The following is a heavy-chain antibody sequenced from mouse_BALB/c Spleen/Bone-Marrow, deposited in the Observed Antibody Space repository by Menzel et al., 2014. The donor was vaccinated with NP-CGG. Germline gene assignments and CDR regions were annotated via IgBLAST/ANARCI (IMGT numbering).Heavy chain of an antibody. CDR2: INPSNGRT. Sequence: VHLVESGAELVKPGASVKLSCKASGYTFTSYWIHWVKQRPGQGLEWIGEINPSNGRTNYNEKFKSKATLTVHKSSSTAYMQLSSLTSEDSAVYYCARLLLRFYALDYWGQGTSVTVSS. J-gene: IGHJ4*01. CDR1: GYTFTSYW. V-gene: IGHV1S81*02. D-gene: IGHD1-1*01. CDR3: ARLLLRFYALDY.